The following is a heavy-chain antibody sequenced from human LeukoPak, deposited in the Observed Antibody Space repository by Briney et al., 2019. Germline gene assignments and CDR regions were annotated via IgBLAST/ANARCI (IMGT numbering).Heavy chain of an antibody. J-gene: IGHJ4*02. CDR2: ISGSGGST. CDR1: GLIFSSYA. V-gene: IGHV3-23*01. D-gene: IGHD6-19*01. CDR3: AKDGIAVAGTDHFDY. Sequence: GGSLRLSCAASGLIFSSYAMSWVRHAPGKWLEWVSVISGSGGSTYYAASVKGRFTISRDNSKNTLYLQMNSLRAEDTAVYYCAKDGIAVAGTDHFDYWGQGTLVTVSS.